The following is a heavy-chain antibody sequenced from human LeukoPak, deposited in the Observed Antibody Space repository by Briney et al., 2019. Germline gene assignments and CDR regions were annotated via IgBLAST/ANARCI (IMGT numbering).Heavy chain of an antibody. J-gene: IGHJ3*02. V-gene: IGHV4-39*07. D-gene: IGHD6-19*01. Sequence: PSETLSLTCTVSGGSISSSSYYWGWIRQPPGKGLEWIGSIYYSGSTYYNPSLKSRVTISLDTSKNQFSLTLSSVTAADTAVYYCARAMIAVATHDAFDIWGQGTMVTVSS. CDR2: IYYSGST. CDR1: GGSISSSSYY. CDR3: ARAMIAVATHDAFDI.